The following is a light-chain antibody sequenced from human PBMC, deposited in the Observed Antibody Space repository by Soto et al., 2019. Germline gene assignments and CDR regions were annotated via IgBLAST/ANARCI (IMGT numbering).Light chain of an antibody. CDR2: GAS. CDR3: QQYSDSPIT. V-gene: IGKV3-20*01. Sequence: EIVLTQSPDTLSLSPWESATLSCRASQSVRSSYLAWYQQTPGQTPRLLIYGASTRATAVPDRFSGSGSGTDFTLTITSLQSDDFAVYFCQQYSDSPITFGQGTRLEI. CDR1: QSVRSSY. J-gene: IGKJ5*01.